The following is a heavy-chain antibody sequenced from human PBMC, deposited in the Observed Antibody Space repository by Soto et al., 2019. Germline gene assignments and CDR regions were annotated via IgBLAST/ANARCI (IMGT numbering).Heavy chain of an antibody. J-gene: IGHJ4*02. CDR3: ARMDGTVVTPYYFDY. V-gene: IGHV4-59*01. Sequence: SETLSLTCTVSGGSISSYYWSWIRQPPGKGLEWIGYIYYSGSTNYNPSLKSRVTISVDTSKNQFSLKLSSVTAADTAVYYCARMDGTVVTPYYFDYWGQGTLVTSPQ. CDR1: GGSISSYY. D-gene: IGHD2-21*02. CDR2: IYYSGST.